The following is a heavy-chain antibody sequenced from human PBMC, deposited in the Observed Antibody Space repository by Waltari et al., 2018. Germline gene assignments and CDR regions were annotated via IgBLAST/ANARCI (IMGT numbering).Heavy chain of an antibody. J-gene: IGHJ4*02. D-gene: IGHD2-8*02. CDR3: ARGKACTGGVCYFDY. Sequence: QVQLQQWGAGLLKPSETLSLTCAVYGGSFSGYYWSWIRQPPGKGLEWIGEINHSGSTNYNPSLKSRVTISVDTSKNQFSLKLRSVTAADTAVYYCARGKACTGGVCYFDYWGQGTLVTVSS. CDR1: GGSFSGYY. V-gene: IGHV4-34*01. CDR2: INHSGST.